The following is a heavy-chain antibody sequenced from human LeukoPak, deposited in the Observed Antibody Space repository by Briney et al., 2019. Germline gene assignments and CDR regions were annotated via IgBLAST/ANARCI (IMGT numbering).Heavy chain of an antibody. CDR2: INHRRIT. CDR1: GGSFSDYY. J-gene: IGHJ5*02. V-gene: IGHV4-34*01. D-gene: IGHD2-15*01. Sequence: PSETLYLTCAVYGGSFSDYYWTWIRQPPGKGPDWIGEINHRRITNYNPSLKSRVTISIDTSENQVSLKLISVTAADTAVYYCARGGPLVAVSATGDWFDPWGQGTLVTVSS. CDR3: ARGGPLVAVSATGDWFDP.